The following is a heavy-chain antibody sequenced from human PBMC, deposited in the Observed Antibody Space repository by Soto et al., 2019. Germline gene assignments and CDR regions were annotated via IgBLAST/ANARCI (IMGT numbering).Heavy chain of an antibody. Sequence: GASVKVSCKASGYTFTSYYMHWVRQAPGQGLEWMGIINPSGGSTSYAQKFQGRVTMTRDTSTSTVYMELSSLRSEDTAVYYCAESTSAAYHFDIWGQGTMVTVSS. CDR3: AESTSAAYHFDI. CDR2: INPSGGST. V-gene: IGHV1-46*01. CDR1: GYTFTSYY. J-gene: IGHJ3*02. D-gene: IGHD2-2*01.